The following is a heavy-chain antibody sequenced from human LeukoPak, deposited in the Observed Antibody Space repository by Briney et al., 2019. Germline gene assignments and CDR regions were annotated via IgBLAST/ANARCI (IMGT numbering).Heavy chain of an antibody. Sequence: GGSLRLSCAASGFTFSNAWMSWVRQAPGKGLEWVGRIKSKTDGGTTDYAAPVKGRFTISRDDSKNTLYLQMNSLKTEDTAVYYCTTGLIAAGLLHKYWGQGTLVTVSS. V-gene: IGHV3-15*01. J-gene: IGHJ4*02. CDR2: IKSKTDGGTT. CDR3: TTGLIAAGLLHKY. CDR1: GFTFSNAW. D-gene: IGHD6-13*01.